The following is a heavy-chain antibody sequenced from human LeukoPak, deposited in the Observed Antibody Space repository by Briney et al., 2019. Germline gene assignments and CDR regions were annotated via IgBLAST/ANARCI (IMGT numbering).Heavy chain of an antibody. J-gene: IGHJ4*02. CDR1: GFTFSSYA. CDR2: ISGSGGST. D-gene: IGHD3-22*01. Sequence: PGGSLRLSCAASGFTFSSYAMSWVRQAPGKGLEWVSAISGSGGSTYYADSVKGRFTISRDNSKNTLYLQMNSLRAEDAAVYYCASDCTYYYDSSGYCPFDYWGQGTLVTVSS. V-gene: IGHV3-23*01. CDR3: ASDCTYYYDSSGYCPFDY.